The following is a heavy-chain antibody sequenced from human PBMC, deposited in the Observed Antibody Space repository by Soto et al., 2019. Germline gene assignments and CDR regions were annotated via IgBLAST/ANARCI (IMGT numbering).Heavy chain of an antibody. D-gene: IGHD3-10*01. CDR2: IWYDGSNE. Sequence: QVQLAESGGGVVQSGRSLRLSCAASGFALSSFDMHWVRQAPGKGLEWVAVIWYDGSNEYYADSVKGRFTISRDNSKNTLCLQMNSLRVEDTAVYYCARDALVRGVHPPDYWGQGTLVTVSS. J-gene: IGHJ4*02. V-gene: IGHV3-33*01. CDR3: ARDALVRGVHPPDY. CDR1: GFALSSFD.